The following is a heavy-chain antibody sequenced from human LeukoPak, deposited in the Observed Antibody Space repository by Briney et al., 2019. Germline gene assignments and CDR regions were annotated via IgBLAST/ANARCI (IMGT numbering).Heavy chain of an antibody. V-gene: IGHV3-66*01. Sequence: GGSLRLSCAASGFTVSSNYMTWVRQAPGKGLEWVSVIYSGGSTYYADSVKGRFTISRDNSKNTLYLQMNSLRAEDTAVYYCARAPNYLHAFDIWGQGTMVTVSS. CDR2: IYSGGST. J-gene: IGHJ3*02. CDR1: GFTVSSNY. CDR3: ARAPNYLHAFDI. D-gene: IGHD5-24*01.